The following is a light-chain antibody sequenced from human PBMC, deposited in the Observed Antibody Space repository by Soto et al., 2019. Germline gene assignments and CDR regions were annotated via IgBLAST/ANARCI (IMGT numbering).Light chain of an antibody. CDR3: QQYYTTPRT. Sequence: DIVMTQSPDSLTVSLGERATINCKSSQTVLYSSNNKNYLAWYQHKPGQPPKLLIHWASTREFGVPDRFSGSGSATDFTLTISSLQAEDVAVYYCQQYYTTPRTFGQGTKGEIK. CDR1: QTVLYSSNNKNY. CDR2: WAS. J-gene: IGKJ1*01. V-gene: IGKV4-1*01.